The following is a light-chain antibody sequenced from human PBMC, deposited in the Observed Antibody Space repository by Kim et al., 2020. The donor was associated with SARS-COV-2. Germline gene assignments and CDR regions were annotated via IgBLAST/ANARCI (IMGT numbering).Light chain of an antibody. V-gene: IGLV1-51*01. Sequence: GQTVTISCSGSSSNIGNNYVSWYQQLPGTAPKLLIYDNNKRPSGIPDRFSGSKSGTSATLGITGLQTGDEADYYCGTWDSSLSARVFGGGTKVTVL. J-gene: IGLJ3*02. CDR3: GTWDSSLSARV. CDR2: DNN. CDR1: SSNIGNNY.